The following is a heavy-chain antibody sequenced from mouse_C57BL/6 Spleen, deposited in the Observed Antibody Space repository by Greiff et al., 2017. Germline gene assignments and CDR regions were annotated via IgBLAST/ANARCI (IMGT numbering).Heavy chain of an antibody. CDR2: IYPGDGDT. CDR1: GYAFSSSW. Sequence: VQLQESGPELVKPGASVKISCKASGYAFSSSWMNWVKQRPGKGLEWIGRIYPGDGDTNYNGKFKGKATLTADKSSSTAYMQLSSLTSEDSAVYFCARSADNYYGSSDWYFDVWGTGTTVTVSS. D-gene: IGHD1-1*01. J-gene: IGHJ1*03. CDR3: ARSADNYYGSSDWYFDV. V-gene: IGHV1-82*01.